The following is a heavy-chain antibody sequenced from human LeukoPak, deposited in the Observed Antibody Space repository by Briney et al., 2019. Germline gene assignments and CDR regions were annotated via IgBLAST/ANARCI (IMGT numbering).Heavy chain of an antibody. CDR2: INPNSGGT. Sequence: AASVKVSCKASGYTFTGYYMHWVRQAPGQGLEWMGRINPNSGGTNYAQKFQGRVTMTRDTPISTAYMELSRLRSDDTAVYYCARDPRAGTFDYWGQGTLVTVSS. CDR1: GYTFTGYY. CDR3: ARDPRAGTFDY. V-gene: IGHV1-2*06. D-gene: IGHD6-13*01. J-gene: IGHJ4*02.